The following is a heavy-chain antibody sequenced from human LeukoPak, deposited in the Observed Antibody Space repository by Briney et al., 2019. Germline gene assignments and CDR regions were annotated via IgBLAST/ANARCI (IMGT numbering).Heavy chain of an antibody. V-gene: IGHV4-59*08. CDR3: ARHGGGGESYPRVFDY. CDR1: GGSISPYY. CDR2: IYYSGST. D-gene: IGHD1-26*01. Sequence: PSETLSLTCTVSGGSISPYYWSWIRQPPGKGLEWIGYIYYSGSTNYNPSLKSRVTISVDTSKNQFPLKLSSVTAADTAVYYCARHGGGGESYPRVFDYWGRGTLVTVSS. J-gene: IGHJ4*02.